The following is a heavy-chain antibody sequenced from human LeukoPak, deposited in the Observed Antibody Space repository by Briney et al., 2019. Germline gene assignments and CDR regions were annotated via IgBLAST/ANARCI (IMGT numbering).Heavy chain of an antibody. CDR1: GFTFSSYA. CDR2: ISSNGGST. CDR3: VKGQWGYCSGGSCYWFDP. J-gene: IGHJ5*02. V-gene: IGHV3-64D*06. Sequence: GGSLRLSCSASGFTFSSYAMHWVRQAPGKGLEYVSAISSNGGSTYYADSVKGRFTISRDNSKNTLYLQMSSLRAEDTAVYYCVKGQWGYCSGGSCYWFDPWGQGTRVTVSS. D-gene: IGHD2-15*01.